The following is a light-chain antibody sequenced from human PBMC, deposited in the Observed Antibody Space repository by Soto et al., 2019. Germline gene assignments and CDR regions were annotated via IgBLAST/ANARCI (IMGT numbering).Light chain of an antibody. J-gene: IGKJ1*01. CDR2: KAS. Sequence: QMTQSPSTLSASVGDRVTITCRASQSISSWLAWYQQKPGKAPKLLIYKASSLESGVPSRFSGSGSGTEFTLTISSLQPDDFATYYCQQYNSYSRTFGQGTKVEIK. CDR3: QQYNSYSRT. V-gene: IGKV1-5*03. CDR1: QSISSW.